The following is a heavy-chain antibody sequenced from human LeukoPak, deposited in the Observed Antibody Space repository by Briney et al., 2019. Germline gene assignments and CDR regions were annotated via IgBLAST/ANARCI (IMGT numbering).Heavy chain of an antibody. CDR1: GYTFTSYG. CDR2: ISAYNGNT. Sequence: ASVKVSCKASGYTFTSYGISWVRQAPGQGLEWMGWISAYNGNTSYAQKLQGRVTMTTDTSTSTAYMELRSLRSDDTAVYYCARVDDVAAAGAPFDYWGQGTLVTVSS. D-gene: IGHD6-13*01. J-gene: IGHJ4*02. CDR3: ARVDDVAAAGAPFDY. V-gene: IGHV1-18*01.